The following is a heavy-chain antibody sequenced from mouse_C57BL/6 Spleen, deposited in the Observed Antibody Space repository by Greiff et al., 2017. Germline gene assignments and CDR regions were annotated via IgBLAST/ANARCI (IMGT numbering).Heavy chain of an antibody. J-gene: IGHJ2*01. Sequence: VQLQQPGAELVMPGASVKLSCKASGYTFTSYWLHWVKQRPGQGLEWIGEIDPSDSYTNYNQKFKGKSTLTVDKSSSTAYMQLSSLTSEDSAVYCCARSITTVVAFDYWGQGTTLTVSS. D-gene: IGHD1-1*01. CDR1: GYTFTSYW. CDR3: ARSITTVVAFDY. CDR2: IDPSDSYT. V-gene: IGHV1-69*01.